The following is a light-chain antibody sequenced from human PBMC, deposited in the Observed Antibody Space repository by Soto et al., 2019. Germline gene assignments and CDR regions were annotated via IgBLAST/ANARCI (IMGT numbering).Light chain of an antibody. CDR3: HQYDSWT. V-gene: IGKV3-20*01. J-gene: IGKJ1*01. CDR2: GAS. CDR1: ERFSRN. Sequence: VVMAQSPATLSVSPGERATXSCRASERFSRNSAWYQQKPGQAARLLIYGASSRANGIPDRFSGSVSGTDCTLTIIRLEPEEFAVDYCHQYDSWTFGQGTKVDIK.